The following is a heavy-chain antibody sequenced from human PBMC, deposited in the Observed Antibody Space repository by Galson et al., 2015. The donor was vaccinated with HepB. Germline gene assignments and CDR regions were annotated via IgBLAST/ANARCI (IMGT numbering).Heavy chain of an antibody. CDR2: ITSSSSYK. D-gene: IGHD3-16*02. CDR1: GFTFSSYT. CDR3: ARDFRSVRLGEVSQRSGGGY. V-gene: IGHV3-21*01. Sequence: SLRLSCAASGFTFSSYTMKWVRQAPGKGLEWVSSITSSSSYKYYADSVRGRFTISRDNAKNSLHLQMNSLRAEDTAVYYCARDFRSVRLGEVSQRSGGGYWGQGTLVTVSS. J-gene: IGHJ4*02.